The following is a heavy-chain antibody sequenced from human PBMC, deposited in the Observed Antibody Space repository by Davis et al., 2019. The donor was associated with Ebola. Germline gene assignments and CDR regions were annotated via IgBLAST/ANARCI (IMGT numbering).Heavy chain of an antibody. V-gene: IGHV1-18*01. CDR2: ISAYNGNT. CDR1: GGTFSSYA. CDR3: ARGQANYYYYYGMDV. Sequence: ASVKVSCKASGGTFSSYAISWVRQAPGQGLEWMGGISAYNGNTNYAQKLQGRVTMTTDTSTSTAYMELRSLRSDDTAVYYCARGQANYYYYYGMDVWGQGTTVTVSS. D-gene: IGHD5-12*01. J-gene: IGHJ6*02.